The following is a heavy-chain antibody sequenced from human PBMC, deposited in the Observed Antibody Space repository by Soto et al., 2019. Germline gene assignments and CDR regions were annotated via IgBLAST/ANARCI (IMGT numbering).Heavy chain of an antibody. CDR2: IKSKTDGGTT. D-gene: IGHD3-3*01. CDR1: GFTFSNAW. Sequence: GGSLRLSCAASGFTFSNAWMSWVRQAPGKGREWVGRIKSKTDGGTTDYAAPVKGRFTISRDDSKNTLYLQMNSLKTEDTAVYYCTTLKTYYDFWSGYYKSDYYGMDVWGQGTTVTVSS. J-gene: IGHJ6*02. V-gene: IGHV3-15*01. CDR3: TTLKTYYDFWSGYYKSDYYGMDV.